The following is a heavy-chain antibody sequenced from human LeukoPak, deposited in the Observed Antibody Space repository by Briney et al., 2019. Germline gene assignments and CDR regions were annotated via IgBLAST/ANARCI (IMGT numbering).Heavy chain of an antibody. CDR3: ARDTDILTGYFDY. Sequence: PGGSLRLSCAASGFTFSDYYISWIRQAPGKGLEWVSYISSSGSTIYYADSVKGRFTISRDNAKNSLYLQMNSLRAEDTAVYYCARDTDILTGYFDYWGQGTLVTVSS. J-gene: IGHJ4*02. V-gene: IGHV3-11*01. D-gene: IGHD3-9*01. CDR1: GFTFSDYY. CDR2: ISSSGSTI.